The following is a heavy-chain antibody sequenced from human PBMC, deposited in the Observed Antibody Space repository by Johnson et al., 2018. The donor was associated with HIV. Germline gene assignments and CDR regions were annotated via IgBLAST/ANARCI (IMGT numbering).Heavy chain of an antibody. V-gene: IGHV3-11*01. Sequence: QVQVVESGGGLVQSGGSLRLSCAGSGFTFIDYYMSWIRQAPGKGLEWISYISGSGSTYYADSVKGRFTISRDNSKNTLYLQMNSLRAEDTAVYYCARAGAEYSSGWGGYRDAFDIWGQGTMV. J-gene: IGHJ3*02. CDR1: GFTFIDYY. CDR3: ARAGAEYSSGWGGYRDAFDI. CDR2: ISGSGST. D-gene: IGHD6-19*01.